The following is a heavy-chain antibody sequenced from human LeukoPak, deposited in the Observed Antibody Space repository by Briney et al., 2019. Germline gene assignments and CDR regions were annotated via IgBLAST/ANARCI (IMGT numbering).Heavy chain of an antibody. Sequence: ASVKVSCKASGYTFTSYGISWVRQAPGQGLEWMGWISAYNGNTNYEQNFQGRVTMTTDTSTSTAYMELRSLRSDDTAVYYCARWHGDIAGRRPFDTWGQGTMVTVSS. CDR2: ISAYNGNT. J-gene: IGHJ3*02. D-gene: IGHD6-6*01. V-gene: IGHV1-18*01. CDR1: GYTFTSYG. CDR3: ARWHGDIAGRRPFDT.